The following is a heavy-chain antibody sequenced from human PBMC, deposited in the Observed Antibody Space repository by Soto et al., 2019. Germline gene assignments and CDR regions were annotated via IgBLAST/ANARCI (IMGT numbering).Heavy chain of an antibody. CDR3: ARVMGITMVRGAPFDY. CDR1: GFIFSDFY. V-gene: IGHV3-11*05. D-gene: IGHD3-10*01. CDR2: ISSSTTYT. Sequence: QVQLVESGGGLVKPGGSLRLSCAVSGFIFSDFYMSWIRQAPGKGLEWVSSISSSTTYTNYADSVKGRFTISRDNAKNSLYLQMNSLRADDTAVYYCARVMGITMVRGAPFDYWGQGTLVTVSS. J-gene: IGHJ4*02.